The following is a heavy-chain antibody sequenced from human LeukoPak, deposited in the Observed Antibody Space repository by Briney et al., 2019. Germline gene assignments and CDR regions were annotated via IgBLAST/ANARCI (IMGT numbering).Heavy chain of an antibody. CDR2: ISGNGGST. V-gene: IGHV3-64*01. CDR1: GFTFSSYW. Sequence: GGSLRLSCAASGFTFSSYWMHWVRQAPGKGLEYVSVISGNGGSTYYANSVKGRFTISRDNSKNTLYLQMGSLRAEDMAVYYCARTMDYRTLDYWGQGTLVTVSS. CDR3: ARTMDYRTLDY. J-gene: IGHJ4*02. D-gene: IGHD4-11*01.